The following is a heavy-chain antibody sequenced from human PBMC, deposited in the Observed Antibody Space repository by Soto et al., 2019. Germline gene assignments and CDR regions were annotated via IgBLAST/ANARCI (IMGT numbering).Heavy chain of an antibody. CDR3: ARGGRGSGLYFLYYFDL. CDR2: IYHTGST. CDR1: AGSLTNYY. J-gene: IGHJ4*02. Sequence: SETLSLTCSVSAGSLTNYYWTWIRQSPGKGLEWIGEIYHTGSTKYNPSLESRVAISLDMSKNQFSLTLTSATPADSAVYYCARGGRGSGLYFLYYFDLWGQGTLVTVSS. V-gene: IGHV4-59*01. D-gene: IGHD3-22*01.